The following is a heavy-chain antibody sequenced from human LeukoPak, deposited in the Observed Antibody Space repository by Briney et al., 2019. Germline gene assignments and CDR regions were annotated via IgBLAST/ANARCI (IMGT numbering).Heavy chain of an antibody. CDR3: ARHVPRHLKYCGGECYSGWFDP. CDR1: GGSISSSSYY. J-gene: IGHJ5*02. CDR2: IYYSGST. Sequence: SETLSLTCTVSGGSISSSSYYWGWIRQPPGKGLEGIGSIYYSGSTYYNPSLKSRITISVDTSKNQFSLKLRSVTAADTAVYYCARHVPRHLKYCGGECYSGWFDPWGQGTLVTVSS. V-gene: IGHV4-39*01. D-gene: IGHD2-21*01.